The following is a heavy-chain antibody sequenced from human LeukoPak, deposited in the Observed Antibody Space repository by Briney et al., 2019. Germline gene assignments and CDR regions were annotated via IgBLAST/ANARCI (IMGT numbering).Heavy chain of an antibody. CDR2: IIPIFGTA. CDR3: ARVVGATRGAGWFDP. Sequence: GASVKVSCKASGYTFTGYYMHWVRQAPGQGLEWMGGIIPIFGTANYAQKFQGRVTITADKSTSTAYMELSSLRSEDTAVYYCARVVGATRGAGWFDPWGQGTLVTVSS. V-gene: IGHV1-69*06. D-gene: IGHD1-26*01. J-gene: IGHJ5*02. CDR1: GYTFTGYY.